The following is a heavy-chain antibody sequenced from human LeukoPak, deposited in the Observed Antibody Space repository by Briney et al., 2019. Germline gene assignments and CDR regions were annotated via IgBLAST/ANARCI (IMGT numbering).Heavy chain of an antibody. CDR1: GLTFSSYG. Sequence: GRSLRLSCAASGLTFSSYGMHWVRQAPGKGPEWVAVISYDGSNKYYADSVKGRFTISRDNSKNTLYLQMNSLRAEDTAVYYCAKSAPEYYDFWSGADYWGQGTLVTVSS. CDR3: AKSAPEYYDFWSGADY. CDR2: ISYDGSNK. D-gene: IGHD3-3*01. V-gene: IGHV3-30*18. J-gene: IGHJ4*02.